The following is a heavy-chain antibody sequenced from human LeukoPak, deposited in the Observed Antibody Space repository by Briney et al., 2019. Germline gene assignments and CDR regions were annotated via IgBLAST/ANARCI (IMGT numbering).Heavy chain of an antibody. Sequence: GGSLRLSCTASGFTFSSHWMHWVRQAPGKGLVWVSRINFDGSSTNYADSVKGPFTISRDNAKDTLYLQINSLRAEDTAVYYCARGITGMYYYDPWGQGTLVTVSS. CDR1: GFTFSSHW. V-gene: IGHV3-74*01. CDR2: INFDGSST. CDR3: ARGITGMYYYDP. J-gene: IGHJ5*02. D-gene: IGHD3-10*01.